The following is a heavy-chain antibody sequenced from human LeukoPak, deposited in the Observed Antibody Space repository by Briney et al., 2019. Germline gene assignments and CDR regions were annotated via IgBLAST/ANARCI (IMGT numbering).Heavy chain of an antibody. D-gene: IGHD5-12*01. CDR1: GGSISSSSYY. CDR2: IYYSGST. Sequence: PSETLSLTCTVSGGSISSSSYYWGWIRQPPGKGLEWIGSIYYSGSTYYNPSLKSRVTISVDTSKNQFSLKLSSVTAADTAVYYCARTRRDIVATRRGMEFDYWGQGTLVTVSS. CDR3: ARTRRDIVATRRGMEFDY. V-gene: IGHV4-39*07. J-gene: IGHJ4*02.